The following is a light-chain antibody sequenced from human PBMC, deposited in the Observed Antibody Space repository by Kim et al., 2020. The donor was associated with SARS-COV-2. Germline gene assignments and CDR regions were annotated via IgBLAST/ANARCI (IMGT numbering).Light chain of an antibody. CDR1: QSVGNY. CDR3: QQRSDWAPWT. J-gene: IGKJ1*01. Sequence: SPGEKATLTVRASQSVGNYLAWYQQKPGQVPRLLIYDASNRATGIPARFSASGSGTGFTLTISSLEPEDFAVYYCQQRSDWAPWTFGQGTKVDIK. CDR2: DAS. V-gene: IGKV3-11*01.